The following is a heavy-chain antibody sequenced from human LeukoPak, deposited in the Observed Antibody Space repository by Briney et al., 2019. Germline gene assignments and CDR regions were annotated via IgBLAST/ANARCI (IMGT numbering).Heavy chain of an antibody. CDR3: ASGPDYGDYNY. D-gene: IGHD4-17*01. V-gene: IGHV3-74*01. Sequence: GGSQRLSCAASGFTFRSYWMHWVRQGLGKGLVWVSHINSDGSTANYADSVKGRFTISRDNAKNTLYLQMDSLRAEDTAVYYCASGPDYGDYNYWGRGTLVTVSS. CDR1: GFTFRSYW. CDR2: INSDGSTA. J-gene: IGHJ4*02.